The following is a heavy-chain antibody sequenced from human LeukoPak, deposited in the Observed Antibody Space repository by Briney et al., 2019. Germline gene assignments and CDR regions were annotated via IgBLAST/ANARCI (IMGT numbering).Heavy chain of an antibody. CDR1: GGSISSGDYY. V-gene: IGHV4-30-4*01. Sequence: NTSQTLSLTCTVSGGSISSGDYYWSWIRQPPGKGLEWIGYIYYSGSTYYNPSLKSRVTISVDTSKSQFSLKLSSVTAADTAVYYCASLSVGEYYFDYWGQGTLVTVSS. CDR2: IYYSGST. J-gene: IGHJ4*02. D-gene: IGHD3-16*01. CDR3: ASLSVGEYYFDY.